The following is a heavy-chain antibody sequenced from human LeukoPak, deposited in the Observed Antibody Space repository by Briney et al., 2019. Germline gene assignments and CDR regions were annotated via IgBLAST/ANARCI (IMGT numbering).Heavy chain of an antibody. Sequence: PSETLSLTCTVSGGSISSGGYCWSWLRQHPGKGLEWIGYIYYSGSTYYNPSLKSRVTISVDTSKNQFSLKLSSVTAADTAVYYCARGDTVTAFDYWGQGTLVTVSS. CDR1: GGSISSGGYC. J-gene: IGHJ4*02. CDR3: ARGDTVTAFDY. D-gene: IGHD4-17*01. CDR2: IYYSGST. V-gene: IGHV4-31*03.